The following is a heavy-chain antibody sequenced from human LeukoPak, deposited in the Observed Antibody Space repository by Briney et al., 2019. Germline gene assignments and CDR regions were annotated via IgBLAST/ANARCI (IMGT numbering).Heavy chain of an antibody. CDR3: ARAASRGYYYYVDY. CDR1: GSSIGTYS. Sequence: SETLSLTCTVSGSSIGTYSWSWIRQPPGKGLEWIGYIYYSGSTNYNPSLKSRVTISVDTSKNQFSLKLSSVTAADTAVYYCARAASRGYYYYVDYWGQGTLVTVSS. CDR2: IYYSGST. D-gene: IGHD3-22*01. V-gene: IGHV4-59*01. J-gene: IGHJ4*02.